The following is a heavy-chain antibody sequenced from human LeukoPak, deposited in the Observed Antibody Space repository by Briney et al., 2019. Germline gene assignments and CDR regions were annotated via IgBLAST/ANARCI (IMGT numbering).Heavy chain of an antibody. CDR2: IYHSGST. CDR3: ARGRVSSGPPEVDY. J-gene: IGHJ4*02. D-gene: IGHD6-19*01. CDR1: GGSISSGGYY. Sequence: PSETLSLTCTVSGGSISSGGYYWSWIRQPPGKGLEWIGYIYHSGSTYYNPSLKSRVTISVDTSKNQFSLKLSSVTAADTAVYYCARGRVSSGPPEVDYWGQGTLVTVSS. V-gene: IGHV4-30-2*01.